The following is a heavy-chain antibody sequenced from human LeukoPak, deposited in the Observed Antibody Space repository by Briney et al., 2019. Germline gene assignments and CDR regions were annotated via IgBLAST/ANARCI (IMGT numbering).Heavy chain of an antibody. J-gene: IGHJ4*02. CDR1: GGSFSGYY. CDR2: INHSGST. CDR3: ANLPLSSSSGPQPLDY. V-gene: IGHV4-34*01. D-gene: IGHD6-6*01. Sequence: PSETLSLTCAVYGGSFSGYYWSWIRQPPGKGLEWIGEINHSGSTNYNPSLKSRVTISVDTSKNQFSLKLSSVTAADTAVYYCANLPLSSSSGPQPLDYWGQGTLVTVSS.